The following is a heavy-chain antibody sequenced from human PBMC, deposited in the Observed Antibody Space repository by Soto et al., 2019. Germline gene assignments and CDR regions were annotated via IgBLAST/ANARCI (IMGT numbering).Heavy chain of an antibody. V-gene: IGHV3-23*01. Sequence: EVQVLESGGGLVQPGGSLRLSCVGSGFTFSSYDMSWVRQGPGTGLEWYSGVLASGSITSYADSAKGRFTISRDNAKNAMYLELHSLTAEDTAVSYCAKGDCRGGRCHRGFDYFGQGALVTVSS. CDR1: GFTFSSYD. D-gene: IGHD2-15*01. J-gene: IGHJ4*02. CDR3: AKGDCRGGRCHRGFDY. CDR2: VLASGSIT.